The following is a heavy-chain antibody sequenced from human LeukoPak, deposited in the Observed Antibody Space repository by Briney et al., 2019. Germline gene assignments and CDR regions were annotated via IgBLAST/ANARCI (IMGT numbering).Heavy chain of an antibody. CDR3: ATLITKTTPFDD. Sequence: PGGSLRLSCAASGFASSSYWMHWVRQVPGEGLVWVSGINSDGSNTRYGDSVKGRFTISRDNAKNTLYLQMNSLRAEDTALYYCATLITKTTPFDDWGQGSLVTVSS. CDR1: GFASSSYW. J-gene: IGHJ4*02. D-gene: IGHD3-22*01. V-gene: IGHV3-74*01. CDR2: INSDGSNT.